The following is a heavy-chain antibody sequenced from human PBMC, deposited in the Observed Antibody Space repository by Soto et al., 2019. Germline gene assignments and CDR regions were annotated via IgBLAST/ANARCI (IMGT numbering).Heavy chain of an antibody. CDR2: ISTSSSAI. J-gene: IGHJ4*02. V-gene: IGHV3-48*02. D-gene: IGHD3-9*01. CDR1: GFTFSSYS. Sequence: EVQLVESGGGLVQPGGSLRLSCAASGFTFSSYSMNWVRQAPGKGLEWVSYISTSSSAIYCADSVKGRFTISRDNAKNSLYLQMNSLRDEDTAVYYCVRDHDILTGYSVYFDYWGQGTLVTVSS. CDR3: VRDHDILTGYSVYFDY.